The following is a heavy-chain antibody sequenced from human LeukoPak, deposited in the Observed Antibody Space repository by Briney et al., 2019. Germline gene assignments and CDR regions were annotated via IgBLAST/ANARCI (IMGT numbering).Heavy chain of an antibody. Sequence: GGSLRLSCAASGFTFDDYAMHWVRHAPGKGLEWVSSISWNSAIIGYADSVKGRFTISRDNAKKSLYLQMNSLRAEDTALYYCAKDMLSWDGSPLDYWGQGTLVTVSS. D-gene: IGHD1-26*01. CDR1: GFTFDDYA. CDR2: ISWNSAII. CDR3: AKDMLSWDGSPLDY. V-gene: IGHV3-9*01. J-gene: IGHJ4*02.